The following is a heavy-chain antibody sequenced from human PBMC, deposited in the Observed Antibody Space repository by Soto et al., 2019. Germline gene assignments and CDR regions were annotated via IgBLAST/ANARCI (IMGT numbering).Heavy chain of an antibody. J-gene: IGHJ4*02. Sequence: QVQLVQSGAEVKKPGASVKVSCKASGYTFTSYGISWVRQAPGQGLEWMGWISAYNGNTNYAQKLQGRVTMTTDTSTXXAXMXXRSLRSDDTAVYYCARNPPTRWLQFFKEARLPFDYWGQGTLVTVSS. V-gene: IGHV1-18*01. CDR2: ISAYNGNT. D-gene: IGHD5-12*01. CDR1: GYTFTSYG. CDR3: ARNPPTRWLQFFKEARLPFDY.